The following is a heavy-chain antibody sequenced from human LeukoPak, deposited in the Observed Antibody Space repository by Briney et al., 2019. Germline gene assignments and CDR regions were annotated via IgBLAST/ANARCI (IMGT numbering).Heavy chain of an antibody. Sequence: ASVKVSCKASGYTFTGYYMHWVRQAPGQGLEWMGRINPNSGGTNYAQKFQGRVTMTRDTSTSTAYMELSRLRSDDTAVYYCAVLGYCSSTSCYSGESYYYYMDVWGKGTTVTVSS. CDR1: GYTFTGYY. CDR3: AVLGYCSSTSCYSGESYYYYMDV. D-gene: IGHD2-2*01. V-gene: IGHV1-2*06. CDR2: INPNSGGT. J-gene: IGHJ6*03.